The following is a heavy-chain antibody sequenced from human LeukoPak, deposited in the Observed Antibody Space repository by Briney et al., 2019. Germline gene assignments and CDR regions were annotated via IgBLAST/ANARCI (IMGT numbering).Heavy chain of an antibody. Sequence: ASVKVSCKASGYTFTGYYMHWVRQAPGQGLEWMGWINPNSGGTNYVQKFQGRVTMTRDTSISTAYMELSRLRSDDTAVYYCASLYEVRRYYDILTGPNDAFDIWGQGTMVTVSS. CDR1: GYTFTGYY. CDR3: ASLYEVRRYYDILTGPNDAFDI. CDR2: INPNSGGT. V-gene: IGHV1-2*02. J-gene: IGHJ3*02. D-gene: IGHD3-9*01.